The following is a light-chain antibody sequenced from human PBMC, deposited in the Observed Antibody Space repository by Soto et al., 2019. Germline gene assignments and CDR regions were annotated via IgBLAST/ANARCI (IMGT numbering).Light chain of an antibody. J-gene: IGLJ2*01. CDR1: SSDVGGYHY. CDR2: DVS. Sequence: QSALTQPRSVSGSPGQSVTISCTGTSSDVGGYHYVSWYQQHPGKAPKLMLYDVSKRASGVPDRFSGSKSGNTASLTISGLQDEDEADYYCCSYAGSYTWVFGGGTKLTVL. CDR3: CSYAGSYTWV. V-gene: IGLV2-11*01.